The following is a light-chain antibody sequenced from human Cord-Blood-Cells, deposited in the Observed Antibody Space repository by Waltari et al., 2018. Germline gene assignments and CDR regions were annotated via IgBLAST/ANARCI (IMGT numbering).Light chain of an antibody. Sequence: DIQMTQSPSTLSASVGDRVTITCRAIQSISSWLAWYQQKPGKAPKLLIYDASSLESGVPSRFSCSGSGTEFTLTISSLQPDDFATYYCQQYNSYSYTFGQGTKLEIK. CDR1: QSISSW. J-gene: IGKJ2*01. V-gene: IGKV1-5*01. CDR2: DAS. CDR3: QQYNSYSYT.